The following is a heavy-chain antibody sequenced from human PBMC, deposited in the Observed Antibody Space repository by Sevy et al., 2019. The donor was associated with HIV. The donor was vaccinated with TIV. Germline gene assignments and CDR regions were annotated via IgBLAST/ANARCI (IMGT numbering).Heavy chain of an antibody. V-gene: IGHV3-7*01. D-gene: IGHD1-7*01. CDR3: ARDDGNYYFHY. Sequence: GGSLRLSCAASGFSFSKYWMGWVRQAPGKGLEWVADIKQDAGQKYYVDSVKGRFTISRDNAKNSLYLQMNSLGAEDTAVYVCARDDGNYYFHYWGQGTLVTVSS. CDR1: GFSFSKYW. J-gene: IGHJ4*02. CDR2: IKQDAGQK.